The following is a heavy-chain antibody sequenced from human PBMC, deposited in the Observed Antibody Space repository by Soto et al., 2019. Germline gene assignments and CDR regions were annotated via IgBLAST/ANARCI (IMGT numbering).Heavy chain of an antibody. CDR1: GGTFSSYA. D-gene: IGHD6-19*01. V-gene: IGHV1-69*13. J-gene: IGHJ6*02. CDR2: IIPIFGTA. CDR3: ARGKSSGRADYYGMDV. Sequence: SVKVSCKASGGTFSSYAISWVRQAPGQGLEWMGGIIPIFGTANYAQKFQGRVTITADESTSTAYMELSSLRSEDTAVYYCARGKSSGRADYYGMDVWGQGTTVTVS.